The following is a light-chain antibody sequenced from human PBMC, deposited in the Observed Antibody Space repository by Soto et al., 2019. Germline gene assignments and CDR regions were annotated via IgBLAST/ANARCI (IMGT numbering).Light chain of an antibody. CDR1: QSVSSN. CDR2: GAS. Sequence: ELVMTQSPATLSVSPGERAILSCRASQSVSSNLAWYQQKPGQALRLLIYGASSRATGIPDRFSGSGSGTDFTLTISSLEPEDFAVYYCQQFSSYPLTFGGGTKVDIK. V-gene: IGKV3D-15*01. CDR3: QQFSSYPLT. J-gene: IGKJ4*01.